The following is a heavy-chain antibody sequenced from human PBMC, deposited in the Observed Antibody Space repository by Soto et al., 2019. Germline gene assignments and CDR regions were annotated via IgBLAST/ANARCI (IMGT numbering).Heavy chain of an antibody. CDR3: ASRTYGLDY. Sequence: SGFTFSSYAMHWVRQAPGKGLEYVSAISSNGGSTYYANSVKGRFTISRDNSKNTLYLQMGSLRAEDTAVYYCASRTYGLDYWGQGTLVTVSS. J-gene: IGHJ4*02. CDR1: GFTFSSYA. CDR2: ISSNGGST. V-gene: IGHV3-64*01. D-gene: IGHD3-10*01.